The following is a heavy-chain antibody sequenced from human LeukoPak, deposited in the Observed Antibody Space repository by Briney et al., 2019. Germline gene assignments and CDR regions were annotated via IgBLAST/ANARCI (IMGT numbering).Heavy chain of an antibody. CDR1: GFNFSDYY. D-gene: IGHD6-19*01. Sequence: GGSLRLSCEASGFNFSDYYMSWIRQAPGKGLEWLSYISTSSNTMYYAESVKGRFTISRDNAKNSLYLQMNSLRAEDTAVYYCAREGQWRSFDIWGQGTMVTVSS. J-gene: IGHJ3*02. CDR2: ISTSSNTM. CDR3: AREGQWRSFDI. V-gene: IGHV3-11*04.